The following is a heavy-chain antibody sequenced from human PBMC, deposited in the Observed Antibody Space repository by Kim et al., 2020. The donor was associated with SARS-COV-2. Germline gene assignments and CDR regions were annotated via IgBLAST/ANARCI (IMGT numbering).Heavy chain of an antibody. V-gene: IGHV4-59*01. CDR2: IYYSGST. Sequence: SETLSLTCTVSGGSISSYYWSWIRQPPGKGLEWIGYIYYSGSTNYNPSLKSRVTISVDTSKNQFSLKLSSVTAADTAVYYCAREMVTYYYDSSGYYYVVRVGMDIWGQGTTVTVSS. D-gene: IGHD3-22*01. CDR3: AREMVTYYYDSSGYYYVVRVGMDI. J-gene: IGHJ6*01. CDR1: GGSISSYY.